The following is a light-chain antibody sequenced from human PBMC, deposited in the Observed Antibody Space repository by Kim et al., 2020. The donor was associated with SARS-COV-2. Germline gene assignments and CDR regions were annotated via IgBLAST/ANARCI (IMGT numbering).Light chain of an antibody. CDR3: QQYNNWPRT. J-gene: IGKJ2*01. Sequence: EIVVTQSPAPLSVSPGERATLSCRASQSVTSKLAWYQQKPGQAPRLLIYGASTRATGIPARFSGSGSGTEFTLTISSLQSEDSAIYYCQQYNNWPRTFGQGTKLEI. CDR2: GAS. V-gene: IGKV3-15*01. CDR1: QSVTSK.